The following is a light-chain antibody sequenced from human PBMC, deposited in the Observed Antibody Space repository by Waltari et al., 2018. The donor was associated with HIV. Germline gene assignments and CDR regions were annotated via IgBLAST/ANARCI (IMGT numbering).Light chain of an antibody. V-gene: IGLV2-14*01. CDR1: SSDVGYFNY. CDR3: KSFSTSNTDV. Sequence: QSALTQPASVSGSPGQSLTISCTGTSSDVGYFNYVSWYQQHPGQAPKVIISDVNDGHSGVSNHFSGSKSDYTASLTISGLRAEDEADYYCKSFSTSNTDVFGSGTRVTVL. J-gene: IGLJ1*01. CDR2: DVN.